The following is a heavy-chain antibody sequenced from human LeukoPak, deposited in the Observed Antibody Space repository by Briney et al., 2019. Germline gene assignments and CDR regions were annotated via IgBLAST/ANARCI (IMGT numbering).Heavy chain of an antibody. CDR2: ISAYNGNT. J-gene: IGHJ4*02. CDR3: ARDRYDFWRGYSDDY. Sequence: ATVKVSCKASGYTFTSYGISWVRQAPGQGLEWMGWISAYNGNTNYAQKLQGRVTMTTDTSTSTAYMELRSLRSDDTAVYYCARDRYDFWRGYSDDYWGQGTLVTVSS. V-gene: IGHV1-18*01. D-gene: IGHD3-3*01. CDR1: GYTFTSYG.